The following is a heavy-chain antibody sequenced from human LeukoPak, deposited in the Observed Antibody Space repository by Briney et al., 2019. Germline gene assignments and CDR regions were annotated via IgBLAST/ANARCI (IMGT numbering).Heavy chain of an antibody. CDR2: INHSGST. J-gene: IGHJ3*02. Sequence: SETLSLTCAVYGGTFSGYYWSWVRQPPGKGLEWIGEINHSGSTNYNASLESRVTISVDTSKNQFSLKLSSVTAADTAVYYCAREEDCSGGICYLGNAFDIWGQGTMVTVSS. V-gene: IGHV4-34*01. CDR3: AREEDCSGGICYLGNAFDI. CDR1: GGTFSGYY. D-gene: IGHD2-15*01.